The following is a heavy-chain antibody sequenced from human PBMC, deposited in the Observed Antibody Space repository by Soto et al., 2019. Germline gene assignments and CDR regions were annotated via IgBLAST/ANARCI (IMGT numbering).Heavy chain of an antibody. CDR2: IYPGDSDT. J-gene: IGHJ4*02. Sequence: GAEMKKPGESLKISCKGSGYTFISYWIGWVRQKPGKGLEWMGMIYPGDSDTRYSPSFQGQVTISADKSINTAYLQWSSLEASDTAVYYCARIIAASGTGFDYWGQGTLVAVSS. CDR3: ARIIAASGTGFDY. D-gene: IGHD3-16*02. CDR1: GYTFISYW. V-gene: IGHV5-51*01.